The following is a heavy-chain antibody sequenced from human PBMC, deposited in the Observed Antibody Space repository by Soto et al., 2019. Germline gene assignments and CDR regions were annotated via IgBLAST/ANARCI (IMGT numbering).Heavy chain of an antibody. CDR3: ARGSLGDTDYGMDV. D-gene: IGHD3-16*01. CDR2: IIPILGIA. J-gene: IGHJ6*02. CDR1: GGTFSSYT. V-gene: IGHV1-69*02. Sequence: QVQLVQSGAEVKKPGSSVKVSCKASGGTFSSYTISWVRQAPGQGLEWMGRIIPILGIANYAQKFQGRVTITADKATSTAYMELSSLRSEDTAVYYCARGSLGDTDYGMDVWGQGTTVTVSS.